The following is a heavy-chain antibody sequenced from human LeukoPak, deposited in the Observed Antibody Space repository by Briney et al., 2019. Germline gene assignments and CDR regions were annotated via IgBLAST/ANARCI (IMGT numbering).Heavy chain of an antibody. D-gene: IGHD5-24*01. CDR1: GFTVSSNY. Sequence: PGGSLRLSCAASGFTVSSNYMSWVRQAPGKGLEWVSVIYSGGSTYYADSVKGRFTISRDNSKNTLYLQMNSLRAEDTAVYYCARDPLRGREGWFDPWGQGTLVTFSS. J-gene: IGHJ5*02. CDR3: ARDPLRGREGWFDP. CDR2: IYSGGST. V-gene: IGHV3-66*01.